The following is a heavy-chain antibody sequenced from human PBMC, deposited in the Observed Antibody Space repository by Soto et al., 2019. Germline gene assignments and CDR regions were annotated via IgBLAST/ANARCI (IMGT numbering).Heavy chain of an antibody. V-gene: IGHV4-34*01. CDR3: ARGAVTYYYYYGMDV. D-gene: IGHD4-4*01. Sequence: SETLSLTCAVYGGSFSGYYWSWIRQPPGKGLEWIGEINHSGSTNYNPSLKSRVTISVDTSKNQFSLKLSSVTAADTAVYYCARGAVTYYYYYGMDVWGQGTTVTVS. CDR2: INHSGST. CDR1: GGSFSGYY. J-gene: IGHJ6*02.